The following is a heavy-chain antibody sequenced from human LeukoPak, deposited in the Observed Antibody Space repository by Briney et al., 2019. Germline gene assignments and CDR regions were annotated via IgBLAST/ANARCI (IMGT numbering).Heavy chain of an antibody. V-gene: IGHV3-21*01. Sequence: GGSLRLSCAASGFTFSSYSMNWVRQAPGKGLEWVSSISSSSSYIYYADSVKGRFTISRDNAKNSLYLQMNSLRAEDTAVYYCASDLYCSSTSCPHWGQGTLVTVSS. D-gene: IGHD2-2*01. CDR1: GFTFSSYS. CDR3: ASDLYCSSTSCPH. J-gene: IGHJ4*02. CDR2: ISSSSSYI.